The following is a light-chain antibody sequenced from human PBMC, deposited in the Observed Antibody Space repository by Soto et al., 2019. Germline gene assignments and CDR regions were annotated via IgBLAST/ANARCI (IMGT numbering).Light chain of an antibody. CDR3: SSYTSSSLYV. J-gene: IGLJ1*01. CDR1: SSDVGYSNY. Sequence: QSVLTQPASVSGSPGQSITISCTGTSSDVGYSNYVSWYQQLPGKAPKLMIYDVSDRPSGVSNRFSGSKSGSTASLTISGLQAEDEADYYCSSYTSSSLYVFGTGTSSPS. CDR2: DVS. V-gene: IGLV2-14*01.